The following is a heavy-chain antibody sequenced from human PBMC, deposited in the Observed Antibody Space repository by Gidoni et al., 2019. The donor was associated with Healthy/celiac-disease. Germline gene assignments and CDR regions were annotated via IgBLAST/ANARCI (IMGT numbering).Heavy chain of an antibody. D-gene: IGHD3-22*01. CDR1: GGSISSYY. J-gene: IGHJ4*02. Sequence: QVQLQESGPGLVKPSETLSLSCTVSGGSISSYYWSWIRQPPGKGLEWIGYIYNSGSTNYNPSLESRVTISVDTSKNQFSLKVNSVTAADTAVYYCARVRDSSGYYRYFDYWGQGTLVTVSS. CDR3: ARVRDSSGYYRYFDY. CDR2: IYNSGST. V-gene: IGHV4-59*01.